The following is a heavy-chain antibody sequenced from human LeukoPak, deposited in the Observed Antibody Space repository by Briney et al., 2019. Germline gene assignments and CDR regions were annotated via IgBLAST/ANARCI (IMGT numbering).Heavy chain of an antibody. J-gene: IGHJ4*02. CDR3: AKSFWWFGEFSPFDY. D-gene: IGHD3-10*01. CDR1: GFTFTNYA. Sequence: GGSLSLSCAASGFTFTNYAMSWVRQAPGKGLEWVSTITGPASGVSTYYADSVQGRFTISRDNSKNTLYLQMNSLRAEDTAVYYCAKSFWWFGEFSPFDYWGQGTLVTVSS. CDR2: ITGPASGVST. V-gene: IGHV3-23*01.